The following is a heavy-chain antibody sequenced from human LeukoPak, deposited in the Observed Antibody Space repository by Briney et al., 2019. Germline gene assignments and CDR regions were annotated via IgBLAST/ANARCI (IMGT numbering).Heavy chain of an antibody. CDR3: ARDLLFSEGYD. CDR1: GFTFSSYS. V-gene: IGHV3-21*01. Sequence: GGSLRLSCAASGFTFSSYSMNWVRQAPGKGLEWVSSISSSSYIYYADSVKGRFTISRDNAKNSLYLQMNSLRAEDTAVYYCARDLLFSEGYDRGQGTLVTVSS. CDR2: ISSSSYI. D-gene: IGHD5-12*01. J-gene: IGHJ4*02.